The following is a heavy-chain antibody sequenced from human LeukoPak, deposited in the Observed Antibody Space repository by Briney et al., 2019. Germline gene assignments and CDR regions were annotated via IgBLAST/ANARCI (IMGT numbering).Heavy chain of an antibody. V-gene: IGHV4-59*12. CDR1: GGSISSYY. CDR2: IYYSGNT. J-gene: IGHJ4*02. D-gene: IGHD6-19*01. Sequence: SETLSLTCTVSGGSISSYYWSWIRQPPGEGLEWIGYIYYSGNTNYNPSLKSRVTISVDTSKNQFSLKLTSVTAADTAVYYCARDTVAEDYWGQGTLVTVSS. CDR3: ARDTVAEDY.